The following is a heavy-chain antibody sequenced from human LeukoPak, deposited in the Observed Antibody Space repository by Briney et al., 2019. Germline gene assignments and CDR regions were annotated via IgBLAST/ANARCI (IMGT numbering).Heavy chain of an antibody. Sequence: GSLRLSCVASGFTFSAYWMSWVRQAPGKGLEYMASIKQDGSETYYVDSVKGRFTISRDNAKDSLDLQMNNLRAEDTAVYYCAALIIGRPFDYWGQGTLVIVSS. CDR1: GFTFSAYW. CDR3: AALIIGRPFDY. D-gene: IGHD1-26*01. J-gene: IGHJ4*02. CDR2: IKQDGSET. V-gene: IGHV3-7*03.